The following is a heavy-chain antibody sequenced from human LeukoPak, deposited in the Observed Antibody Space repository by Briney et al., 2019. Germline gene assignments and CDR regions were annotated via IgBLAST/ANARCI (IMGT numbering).Heavy chain of an antibody. CDR3: AIREPIGY. CDR1: GFSFANTV. V-gene: IGHV3-23*01. Sequence: GGSLRLSCAASGFSFANTVISWIRQAPGNGPEWVSAISGSGDRTDYADSVRGRFTISRDNSKSTLYLQMNSLRVEDTAIYYCAIREPIGYWGQGSLVTVSP. CDR2: ISGSGDRT. D-gene: IGHD6-13*01. J-gene: IGHJ4*02.